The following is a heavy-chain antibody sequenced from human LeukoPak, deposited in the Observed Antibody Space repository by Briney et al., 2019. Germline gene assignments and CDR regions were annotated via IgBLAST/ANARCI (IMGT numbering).Heavy chain of an antibody. Sequence: SETLSLTCTVSGGSISSSSYYWGWIRQPPGKGLEWIGSIYYSGSTYYNPSLKSQVTISVDTSKNQFSLKLSSVTAADTAVYYCARASGRYYDFWSGYLVDYYYYYYMDVWGKGTTVTVSS. CDR2: IYYSGST. D-gene: IGHD3-3*01. V-gene: IGHV4-39*07. CDR3: ARASGRYYDFWSGYLVDYYYYYYMDV. J-gene: IGHJ6*03. CDR1: GGSISSSSYY.